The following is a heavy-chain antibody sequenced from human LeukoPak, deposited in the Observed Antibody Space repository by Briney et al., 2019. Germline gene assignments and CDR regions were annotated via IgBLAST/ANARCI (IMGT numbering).Heavy chain of an antibody. CDR3: ARKSSGYILNWFDP. CDR2: IIPIFGTV. V-gene: IGHV1-69*13. J-gene: IGHJ5*02. Sequence: ASVKVSCKASGGTFSSFAISWVRQAPGQGLEWMGGIIPIFGTVKYAQKFQGRVTITADESTHTAYMILSSLRSEDTAVYYCARKSSGYILNWFDPWGQGTLVTVSS. CDR1: GGTFSSFA. D-gene: IGHD3-22*01.